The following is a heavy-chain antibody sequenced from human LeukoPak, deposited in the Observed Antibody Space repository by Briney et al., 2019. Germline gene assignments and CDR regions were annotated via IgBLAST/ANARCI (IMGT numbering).Heavy chain of an antibody. D-gene: IGHD2-15*01. V-gene: IGHV3-30*19. CDR3: ARRPRYCSGGSCYHFDY. Sequence: GGSLRLSCAASRFIFGAYGMHWVRQAPGKGLEWVAVISYDGSNKYYADSVKGRFTISRDNSKNTLYLQMNSLRAEDTAVYYCARRPRYCSGGSCYHFDYWGQGTLVTVSS. J-gene: IGHJ4*02. CDR1: RFIFGAYG. CDR2: ISYDGSNK.